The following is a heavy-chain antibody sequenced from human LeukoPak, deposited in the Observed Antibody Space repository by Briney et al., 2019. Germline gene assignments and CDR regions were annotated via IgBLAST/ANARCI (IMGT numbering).Heavy chain of an antibody. Sequence: SETLSLTCIVSGDSISSSSYYWGWIRQPPGAGLEWIGSIYNSGSTHYNPSLKSRVTISVDTSKNQFSLKLNSVPAADTAVYYCARHAYYGAKDFDYWGQGTLVTVSS. J-gene: IGHJ4*02. CDR3: ARHAYYGAKDFDY. CDR1: GDSISSSSYY. V-gene: IGHV4-39*01. D-gene: IGHD4-23*01. CDR2: IYNSGST.